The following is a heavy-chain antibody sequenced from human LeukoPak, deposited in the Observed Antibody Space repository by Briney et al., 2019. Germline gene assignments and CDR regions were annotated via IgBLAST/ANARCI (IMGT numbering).Heavy chain of an antibody. CDR2: INAGNGNS. V-gene: IGHV1-3*01. Sequence: ASVKVSCKASGYTFTSYAMHWVRQAPGQRLEWMGWINAGNGNSKYSQKFQGRVTITRDTSASTAYMELSSLRSEDTAVYYCARAILGDAFDIWGQGTMVTVSS. J-gene: IGHJ3*02. CDR1: GYTFTSYA. CDR3: ARAILGDAFDI.